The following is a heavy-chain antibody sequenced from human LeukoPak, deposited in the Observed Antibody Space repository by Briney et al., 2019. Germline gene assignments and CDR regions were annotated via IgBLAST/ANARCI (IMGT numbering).Heavy chain of an antibody. V-gene: IGHV1-2*06. CDR2: INPNSGGT. Sequence: ASVKVSCKASGYTFTGYYMHLVRQAPGQGLEWMGRINPNSGGTNYAQKFQGRVTMTRDTSISTAYMELNRLRSDDTAVYYCARDGSKYGDYVFDYWGQGTLVTVSS. D-gene: IGHD4-17*01. J-gene: IGHJ4*02. CDR3: ARDGSKYGDYVFDY. CDR1: GYTFTGYY.